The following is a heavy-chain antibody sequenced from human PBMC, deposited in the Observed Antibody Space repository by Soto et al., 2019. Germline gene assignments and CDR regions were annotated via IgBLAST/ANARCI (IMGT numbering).Heavy chain of an antibody. V-gene: IGHV1-8*01. CDR2: MNANSGNT. CDR1: GYTFTSYD. D-gene: IGHD3-16*01. J-gene: IGHJ4*02. Sequence: QVQLVQSGAEVKKPGASVKVSCKASGYTFTSYDINWVRQATGQGLEWMGWMNANSGNTRYAQKFPGRVTMPTNTSISRAYMELSRLRSEVTAVYYCARPIYVDTVNYWGQGTLVTVSS. CDR3: ARPIYVDTVNY.